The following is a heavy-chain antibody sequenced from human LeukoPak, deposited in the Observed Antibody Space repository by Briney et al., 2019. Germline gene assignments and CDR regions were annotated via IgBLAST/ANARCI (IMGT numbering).Heavy chain of an antibody. V-gene: IGHV3-23*01. CDR3: AKDSRQIGMTTVTPFDY. Sequence: GGSLRLSCAASGFTFSSYAMSWVRQAPGKGLEWVSAISGSGGSTYYADSVKGRFTISRDNSKNTLYLQMNSLRAEDTAVYYCAKDSRQIGMTTVTPFDYWGQGTLVTVSS. D-gene: IGHD4-17*01. CDR1: GFTFSSYA. J-gene: IGHJ4*02. CDR2: ISGSGGST.